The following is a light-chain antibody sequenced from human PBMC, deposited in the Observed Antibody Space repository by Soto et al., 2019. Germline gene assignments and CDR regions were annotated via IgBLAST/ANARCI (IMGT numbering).Light chain of an antibody. Sequence: DTQMTQSPSTLSASVGDRVTITCGASQSISSWLAWYQQKPGKAPKLLIYDASSLKSGVPSRFSGSGSGTEFTLTISSLQPDDFATYYCQQYNSYSKTFGQGTKVDIK. V-gene: IGKV1-5*01. CDR2: DAS. CDR3: QQYNSYSKT. J-gene: IGKJ1*01. CDR1: QSISSW.